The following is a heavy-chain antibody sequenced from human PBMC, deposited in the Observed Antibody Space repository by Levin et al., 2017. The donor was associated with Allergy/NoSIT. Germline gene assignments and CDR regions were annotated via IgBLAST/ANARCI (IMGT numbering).Heavy chain of an antibody. Sequence: SETLSLTCTVSGGSISSGDYYWSWIRQPPGKGLEWIGYIYYSGSTYYNPSLKSRVTISVDTSKNQFSLKLSSVTAADTAVYYCARVTQLRYFDWLFPNWFDPWGQGTLVTVSS. CDR1: GGSISSGDYY. D-gene: IGHD3-9*01. CDR3: ARVTQLRYFDWLFPNWFDP. J-gene: IGHJ5*02. V-gene: IGHV4-30-4*01. CDR2: IYYSGST.